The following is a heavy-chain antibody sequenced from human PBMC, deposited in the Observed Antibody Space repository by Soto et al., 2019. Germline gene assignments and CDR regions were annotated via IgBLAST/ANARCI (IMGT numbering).Heavy chain of an antibody. V-gene: IGHV1-46*03. Sequence: QVQLVQSGAEVRKPGASVKVSCKASGYKFTGDHLHWVRQTPGLGLEWMGRINPNSGYTNYAQKFQGRVTLTRDTSTTTAYMELSILRSEDTAVYYCARGEVHSSGWNFDFWGQGTLVTVSS. D-gene: IGHD6-19*01. CDR1: GYKFTGDH. CDR2: INPNSGYT. CDR3: ARGEVHSSGWNFDF. J-gene: IGHJ4*02.